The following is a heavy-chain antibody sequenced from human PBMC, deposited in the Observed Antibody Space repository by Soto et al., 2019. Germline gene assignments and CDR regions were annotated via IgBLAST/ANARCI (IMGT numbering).Heavy chain of an antibody. CDR1: GFTFSGKT. D-gene: IGHD6-6*01. CDR2: ISGSCGST. CDR3: AKTPHSSSFPLRDY. Sequence: XESLSLSCAASGFTFSGKTMSGVGPAPGKGLEWVSAISGSCGSTYYADSVKGRFTISRDNSKNTLYLQMNSLRAEDTAVYYCAKTPHSSSFPLRDYWGQGTLVTVPS. J-gene: IGHJ4*02. V-gene: IGHV3-23*01.